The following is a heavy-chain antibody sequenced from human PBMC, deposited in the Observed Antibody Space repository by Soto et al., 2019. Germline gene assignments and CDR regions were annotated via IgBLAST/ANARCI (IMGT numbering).Heavy chain of an antibody. V-gene: IGHV1-18*01. CDR1: GYTFTSYG. J-gene: IGHJ6*02. CDR2: ISAHNGDT. CDR3: ARSSGTYPPSRYYYGLDV. Sequence: GASVKVSCKASGYTFTSYGFSWVRQAPGQGLEWMGWISAHNGDTIYAQKFQDRITMTTDTSTNTAYLELRSLKSGDTAVFYCARSSGTYPPSRYYYGLDVWGQGNTVTVSS. D-gene: IGHD1-26*01.